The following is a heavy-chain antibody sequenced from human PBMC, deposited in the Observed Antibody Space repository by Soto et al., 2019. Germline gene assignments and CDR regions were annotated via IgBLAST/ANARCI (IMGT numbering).Heavy chain of an antibody. Sequence: PGGSLRLSCAASGFTFSSYCMHWVRQAPGKGLEWVAVISYDGSNKYYADSVKGRFTISRDNSKNTLYLQMNSLRAEDTAVYYCAKQGPEYSSSSWDLMKDPDRTNFDYWGQGTLVTVSS. J-gene: IGHJ4*02. V-gene: IGHV3-30*18. CDR3: AKQGPEYSSSSWDLMKDPDRTNFDY. CDR2: ISYDGSNK. CDR1: GFTFSSYC. D-gene: IGHD6-6*01.